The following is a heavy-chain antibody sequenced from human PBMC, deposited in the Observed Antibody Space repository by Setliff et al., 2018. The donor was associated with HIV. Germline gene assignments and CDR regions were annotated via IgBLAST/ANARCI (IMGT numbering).Heavy chain of an antibody. V-gene: IGHV1-18*01. CDR2: ISPYNGDT. D-gene: IGHD6-13*01. J-gene: IGHJ6*03. CDR3: AREGYSSSWLNYYYYMDV. Sequence: ASVKVSCKASGYRFNTYGISWVRQAPGQGLEWMGWISPYNGDTRFAQSLQGRVTLTTDTSTNTAYMEMRTLRSDDTAVYYCAREGYSSSWLNYYYYMDVWGKGTTVTVSS. CDR1: GYRFNTYG.